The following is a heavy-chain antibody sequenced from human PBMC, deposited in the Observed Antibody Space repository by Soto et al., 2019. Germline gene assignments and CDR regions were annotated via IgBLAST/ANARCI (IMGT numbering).Heavy chain of an antibody. Sequence: QVHLVQSGAEVKKPGASVKVSCKASGYTFTSYGITWVRQAPGQGLEWMGWISAHNGNTDYAQKRQGTVIVTSDTSTSTAYMELRSLRSADSAVYSCARGRYGDYWGQGALVTVSS. CDR1: GYTFTSYG. CDR2: ISAHNGNT. D-gene: IGHD1-1*01. J-gene: IGHJ4*02. CDR3: ARGRYGDY. V-gene: IGHV1-18*01.